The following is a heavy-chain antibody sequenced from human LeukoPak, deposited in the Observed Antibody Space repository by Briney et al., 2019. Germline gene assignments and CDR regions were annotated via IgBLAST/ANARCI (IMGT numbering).Heavy chain of an antibody. J-gene: IGHJ4*02. D-gene: IGHD2-15*01. CDR2: INPNSGGT. Sequence: ASVKVSCKASGYTFTGYYMHWVRQAPGKGLEWMGWINPNSGGTNYAQKFQGRVTMTRDTSISTAYMELSRLRSDDTAVYYCARDKRAAPATFDYWGQGTLVTVSS. CDR3: ARDKRAAPATFDY. CDR1: GYTFTGYY. V-gene: IGHV1-2*02.